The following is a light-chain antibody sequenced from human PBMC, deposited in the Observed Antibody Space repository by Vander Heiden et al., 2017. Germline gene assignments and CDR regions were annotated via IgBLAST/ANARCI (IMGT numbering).Light chain of an antibody. CDR2: DAS. V-gene: IGKV3-11*01. Sequence: EIVLTQYPATLSFTPGVRATLSCRASLSIDNYLAWYQQNPGQPPRLLIYDASNRATGIPARFSGSGSGTYFTLTISSLEPEDFAVYYCQQRSDWPLTFGGGTKVEIK. J-gene: IGKJ4*01. CDR3: QQRSDWPLT. CDR1: LSIDNY.